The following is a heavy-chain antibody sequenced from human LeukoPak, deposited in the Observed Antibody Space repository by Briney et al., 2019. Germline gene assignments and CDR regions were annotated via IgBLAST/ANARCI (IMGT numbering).Heavy chain of an antibody. J-gene: IGHJ4*02. Sequence: GGSLRLSCAASGFTFSDYYMSWIRQAPGKGLEWVSYISSSGSTIYYVDSVKGRFTISRDNAKNSLYLQMNSLRAEDTAVYYCASSRWYQPGGIDYWGQGALVTVSS. CDR1: GFTFSDYY. CDR3: ASSRWYQPGGIDY. V-gene: IGHV3-11*01. D-gene: IGHD2-2*01. CDR2: ISSSGSTI.